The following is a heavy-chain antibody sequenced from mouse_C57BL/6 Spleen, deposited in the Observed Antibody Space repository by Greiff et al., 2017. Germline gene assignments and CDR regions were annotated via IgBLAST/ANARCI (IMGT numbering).Heavy chain of an antibody. Sequence: QVQLQQSGAELARPGASVKLSCKASGYTFTSYGISWVKQRTGQGLEWIGEIYPRSGNTYYNEKFKGKATLTADKSSSTAYMELRILTSEDSAVYFCAGIYDGYYNAMDYWGQGTSVTVSS. CDR1: GYTFTSYG. V-gene: IGHV1-81*01. D-gene: IGHD2-3*01. J-gene: IGHJ4*01. CDR3: AGIYDGYYNAMDY. CDR2: IYPRSGNT.